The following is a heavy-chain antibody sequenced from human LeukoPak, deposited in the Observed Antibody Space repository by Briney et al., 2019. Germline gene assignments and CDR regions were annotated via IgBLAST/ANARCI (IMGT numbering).Heavy chain of an antibody. V-gene: IGHV4-34*01. J-gene: IGHJ5*02. D-gene: IGHD2-2*01. CDR1: GGSFSTYY. CDR3: ARDEVVVVPAATLDWFDP. CDR2: INHSGST. Sequence: SETLSLTCVVYGGSFSTYYWSWIRQPPGKGLEWIGEINHSGSTNYNPSLKSRATMSVDTSKNQFSLKLSSVTAADTAVYYCARDEVVVVPAATLDWFDPWGQGTLVTVSS.